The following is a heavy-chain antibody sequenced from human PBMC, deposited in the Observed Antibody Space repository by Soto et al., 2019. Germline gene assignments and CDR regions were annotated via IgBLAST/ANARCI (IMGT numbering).Heavy chain of an antibody. V-gene: IGHV4-34*01. CDR3: ARGRGMTGGVYYCYYGMEA. J-gene: IGHJ6*02. CDR2: INHSGST. CDR1: GGSFSGYY. D-gene: IGHD3-16*01. Sequence: SETLSLTCAVYGGSFSGYYWSWIRQPPGKGLEWIGEINHSGSTNYNPSLKSRVTISVDTSKNQFSLKLSSVTAADTAVYYCARGRGMTGGVYYCYYGMEAWGQETTVTVSS.